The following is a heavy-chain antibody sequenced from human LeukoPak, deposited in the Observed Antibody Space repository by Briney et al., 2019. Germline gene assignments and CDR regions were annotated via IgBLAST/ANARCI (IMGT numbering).Heavy chain of an antibody. J-gene: IGHJ3*02. CDR3: ARDRQGTPGTFDI. V-gene: IGHV3-33*01. D-gene: IGHD1-1*01. Sequence: PRGSLRLSCAVSGFTFTSYGMHWVRQGPGKGLEWVAGIWYDGSQKYYADSVKGRFTISRDNSKNTLYLQMNSLRAEDTAVYYCARDRQGTPGTFDIWSQGTMVTVSP. CDR2: IWYDGSQK. CDR1: GFTFTSYG.